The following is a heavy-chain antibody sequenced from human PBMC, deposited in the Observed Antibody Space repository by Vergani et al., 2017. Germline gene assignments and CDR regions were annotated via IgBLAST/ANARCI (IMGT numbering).Heavy chain of an antibody. V-gene: IGHV3-30*18. CDR2: ISYDGSNK. CDR3: AKXLDSSGYYLYYFDY. CDR1: GFTFSSYG. D-gene: IGHD3-22*01. J-gene: IGHJ4*02. Sequence: QVQLVESGGGVVQPGRSLRLFCAASGFTFSSYGMHWVRQAPGKGLEWVAVISYDGSNKYYVDSVKGRFTISRDNSKNTLYLQMNSLRAEDTAVYYCAKXLDSSGYYLYYFDYWGQGTLVTVSS.